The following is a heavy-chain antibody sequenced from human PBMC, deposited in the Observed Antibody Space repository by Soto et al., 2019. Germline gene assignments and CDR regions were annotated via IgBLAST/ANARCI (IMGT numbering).Heavy chain of an antibody. V-gene: IGHV4-39*01. D-gene: IGHD2-2*01. Sequence: PSETLSLTCIVSGGSISSSSYYWGWIRQPPGKGLEWIGSIYYSGSTYYNPSLKSRVTISVDTSKNQFSLKLSSVTAADTAVYYCARQEYQLLPYYFDYWGQGTLVTVSS. CDR2: IYYSGST. CDR3: ARQEYQLLPYYFDY. CDR1: GGSISSSSYY. J-gene: IGHJ4*02.